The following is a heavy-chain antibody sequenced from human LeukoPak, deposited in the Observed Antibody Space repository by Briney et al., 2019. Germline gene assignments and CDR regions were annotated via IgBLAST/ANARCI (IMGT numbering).Heavy chain of an antibody. CDR3: ATRSDYGDLNFDY. CDR2: FDPEDGET. Sequence: GASVKVPCKVSGYTLTELSIHWVRQAPGKGLEWMGGFDPEDGETIYAQKFQGRVTMTKDTSTDTAYMELSSLRSEDTAVYYCATRSDYGDLNFDYWGQGTLVTVSS. D-gene: IGHD4-17*01. V-gene: IGHV1-24*01. J-gene: IGHJ4*02. CDR1: GYTLTELS.